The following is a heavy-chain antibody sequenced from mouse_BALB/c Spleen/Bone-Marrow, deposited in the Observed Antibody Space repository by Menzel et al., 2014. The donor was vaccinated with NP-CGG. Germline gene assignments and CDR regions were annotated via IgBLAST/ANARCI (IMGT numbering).Heavy chain of an antibody. Sequence: EVQLQQSGPGLVKPSQSLSLTCTVTGCSITSDYAWNWIRQFPGDKLEWMGYINYSGFTTYNPSLKSRISITRDTSKNQFCLQLNSVTTEDTATDYCAREGDSAFAYWGQGTLVTVSA. CDR1: GCSITSDYA. V-gene: IGHV3-2*02. J-gene: IGHJ3*01. D-gene: IGHD2-13*01. CDR3: AREGDSAFAY. CDR2: INYSGFT.